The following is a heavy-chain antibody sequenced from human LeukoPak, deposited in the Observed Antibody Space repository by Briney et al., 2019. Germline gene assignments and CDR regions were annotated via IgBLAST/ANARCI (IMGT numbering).Heavy chain of an antibody. Sequence: PSETLSLTCAVYGGSFSGYYWSWVRQPPGKGLEWVGEINHSGSTNYNPSLKSRVTISVDTSKNQFSLKLSSVTAADTAVYYCAGLYGPFDYWGQGTLVTVSS. V-gene: IGHV4-34*01. J-gene: IGHJ4*02. D-gene: IGHD2-8*01. CDR1: GGSFSGYY. CDR3: AGLYGPFDY. CDR2: INHSGST.